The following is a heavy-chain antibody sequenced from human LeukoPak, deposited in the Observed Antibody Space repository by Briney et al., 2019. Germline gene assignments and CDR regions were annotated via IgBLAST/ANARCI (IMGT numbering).Heavy chain of an antibody. CDR1: EFTFSRYT. D-gene: IGHD6-19*01. V-gene: IGHV3-23*01. Sequence: GGSLRLSCAASEFTFSRYTMNWVRQAPGKGLEWVSSISGSGDATFYADSAKGRFTISRDNSKNTLYLQMNSLSREDTAVYYCARRGGSSGWGDFDIWGQGTMVTVSS. CDR2: ISGSGDAT. CDR3: ARRGGSSGWGDFDI. J-gene: IGHJ3*02.